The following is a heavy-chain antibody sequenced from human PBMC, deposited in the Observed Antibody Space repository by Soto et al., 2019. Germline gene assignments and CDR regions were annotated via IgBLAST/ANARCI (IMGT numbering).Heavy chain of an antibody. V-gene: IGHV1-46*01. CDR1: GYSFTSHY. CDR2: IYPGGVNI. Sequence: ASVKVSCKAIGYSFTSHYMHWVRQAPGQGLEWMGTIYPGGVNIGYAQKFKGRVTMTKDTSTSTVYMELNSLTSEDTAVYYCARAMVHPRAPYHHYGMSFWGQGSSVPVSS. CDR3: ARAMVHPRAPYHHYGMSF. D-gene: IGHD3-10*01. J-gene: IGHJ6*02.